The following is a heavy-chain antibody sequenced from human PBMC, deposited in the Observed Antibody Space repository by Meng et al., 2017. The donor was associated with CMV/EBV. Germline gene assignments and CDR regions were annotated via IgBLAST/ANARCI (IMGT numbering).Heavy chain of an antibody. D-gene: IGHD3-10*01. V-gene: IGHV1-8*01. CDR2: MNPNSGNT. J-gene: IGHJ6*02. Sequence: ASVKVSCNASGYTFTSYDINWVRPATGQGLEWMGWMNPNSGNTGYAQKFQGRVTMTRNTSISKAYMELSSLRSEDTAVYYCARAPGWFGKRGMDVWGQGTTVTVSS. CDR3: ARAPGWFGKRGMDV. CDR1: GYTFTSYD.